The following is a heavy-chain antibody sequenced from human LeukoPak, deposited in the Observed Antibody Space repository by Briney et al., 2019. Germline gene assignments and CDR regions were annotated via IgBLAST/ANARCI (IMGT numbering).Heavy chain of an antibody. V-gene: IGHV3-23*01. Sequence: PVGSLRLSCTASGFTFSSIAVTWVRQAPGKGLEWVSTVGTAGDTYYSDSVKGRFTISRDNSKNTLYLQMNSLRAGDTALYYCARASGPATGFDPWGQGTLVTVSS. D-gene: IGHD2-21*02. J-gene: IGHJ5*02. CDR3: ARASGPATGFDP. CDR1: GFTFSSIA. CDR2: VGTAGDT.